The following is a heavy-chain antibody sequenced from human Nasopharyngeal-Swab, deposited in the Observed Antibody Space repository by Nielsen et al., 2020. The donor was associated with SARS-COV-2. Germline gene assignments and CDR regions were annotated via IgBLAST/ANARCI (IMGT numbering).Heavy chain of an antibody. Sequence: SETLSLTCTVSGGSISSGSYYWSWIRQPAGKGLEWIGRIYTSGSTNYNPSLKSRVTISVDTSKNQFSLKLSSVTAADTAVYYCAREVSIGTTGGGTNYYYYYYMDVWGKGTTVTVSS. D-gene: IGHD1-1*01. V-gene: IGHV4-61*02. J-gene: IGHJ6*03. CDR2: IYTSGST. CDR1: GGSISSGSYY. CDR3: AREVSIGTTGGGTNYYYYYYMDV.